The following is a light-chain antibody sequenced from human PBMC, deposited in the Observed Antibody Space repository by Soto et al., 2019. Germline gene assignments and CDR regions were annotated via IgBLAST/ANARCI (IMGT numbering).Light chain of an antibody. CDR2: AAS. J-gene: IGKJ3*01. Sequence: DIPMTQSPSSVSASVGDRVTITCRASQGISSCLAWYQQKPGKAPKLLIYAASSLQSGVPSRFSGSGSGTDFTLTISSLQPEDFATYYCQQANSFPPGFTFGPGTKVDIK. CDR1: QGISSC. V-gene: IGKV1-12*01. CDR3: QQANSFPPGFT.